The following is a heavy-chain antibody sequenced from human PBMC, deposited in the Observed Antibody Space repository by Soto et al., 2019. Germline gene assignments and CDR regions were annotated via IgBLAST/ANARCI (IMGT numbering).Heavy chain of an antibody. Sequence: GGSLRLSCAASGFTFSSYSMNWVRQAPGKGLEWVSSISSSSSYIYYADSVKGRFTISRDNAKNSLYLQMNSLRAEDTAVYYCARAPIRGPRSWFDPWGQGTLVTVSS. CDR2: ISSSSSYI. D-gene: IGHD3-10*01. J-gene: IGHJ5*02. CDR1: GFTFSSYS. CDR3: ARAPIRGPRSWFDP. V-gene: IGHV3-21*01.